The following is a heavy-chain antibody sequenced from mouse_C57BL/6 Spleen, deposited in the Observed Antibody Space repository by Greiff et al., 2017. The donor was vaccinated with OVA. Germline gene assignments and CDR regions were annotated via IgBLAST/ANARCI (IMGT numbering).Heavy chain of an antibody. V-gene: IGHV1-81*01. J-gene: IGHJ2*01. CDR3: ARWDYYGTRYYFDY. Sequence: QVHVKQSGAELARPGASVKLSCKASGYTFTSYGISWVKQRTGQGLEWIGEIYPRSGNTYYNEKFKGKATLTADKSASTAYMELRSLTSDDSAIYFCARWDYYGTRYYFDYWGQGTTLTVSS. CDR1: GYTFTSYG. D-gene: IGHD1-1*01. CDR2: IYPRSGNT.